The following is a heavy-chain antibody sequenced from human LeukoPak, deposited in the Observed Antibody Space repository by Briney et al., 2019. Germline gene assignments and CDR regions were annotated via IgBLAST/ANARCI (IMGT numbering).Heavy chain of an antibody. D-gene: IGHD3-22*01. CDR2: IKQDGSEK. CDR3: ARGSTYYDSSGQVPFDY. V-gene: IGHV3-7*01. CDR1: GFTFRNYV. J-gene: IGHJ4*02. Sequence: GGSLRLSCAASGFTFRNYVIHWVRQAPGKGLEWVANIKQDGSEKYYVDSARGRFSISRDNAKNSLYLQMNSLRAEDTAVYYCARGSTYYDSSGQVPFDYWGQGTLVTVSS.